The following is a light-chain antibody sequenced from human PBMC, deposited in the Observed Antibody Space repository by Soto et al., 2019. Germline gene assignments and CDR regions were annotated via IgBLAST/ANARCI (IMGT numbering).Light chain of an antibody. Sequence: QSALTQPASVSGSPGQSITISCTGTSSDVGDHNYVSWYQQQPGKAPKLMIYAVSNRPSGVSNRFSGSKSGNTASLTISGLQAEDEADYCCSSYTTSSTVIFGGGTKLTVL. V-gene: IGLV2-14*03. J-gene: IGLJ2*01. CDR2: AVS. CDR3: SSYTTSSTVI. CDR1: SSDVGDHNY.